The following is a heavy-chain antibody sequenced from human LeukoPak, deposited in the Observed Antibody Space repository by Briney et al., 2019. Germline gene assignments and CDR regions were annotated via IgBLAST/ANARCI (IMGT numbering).Heavy chain of an antibody. J-gene: IGHJ3*02. CDR3: AKEGPNAFDI. CDR2: ISWNSGSI. CDR1: GFTFDDYA. Sequence: GRSLRLSCAASGFTFDDYAMHWVRQAPGKGLEWVSGISWNSGSIDYADSVKGRFTISRDNAKNSLYLQMNSLRAEDMALYYCAKEGPNAFDIWGQGTMVTVSS. V-gene: IGHV3-9*03.